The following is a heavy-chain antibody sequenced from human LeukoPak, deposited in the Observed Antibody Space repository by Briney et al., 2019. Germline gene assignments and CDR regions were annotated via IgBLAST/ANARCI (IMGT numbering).Heavy chain of an antibody. CDR2: MNPNSGNT. CDR3: ARSTPMRYYGSGSYHPNWFDP. Sequence: ASVKVSCKASGYTFTGYYMHWVRQATGQGLEWMGWMNPNSGNTGYAQKFQGRVTMTRNTSISTAYMELSSLRSEDTAVYYCARSTPMRYYGSGSYHPNWFDPWGQGTLVTVSS. D-gene: IGHD3-10*01. CDR1: GYTFTGYY. V-gene: IGHV1-8*02. J-gene: IGHJ5*02.